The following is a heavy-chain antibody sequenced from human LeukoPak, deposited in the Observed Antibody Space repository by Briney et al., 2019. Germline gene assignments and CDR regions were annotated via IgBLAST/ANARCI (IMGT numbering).Heavy chain of an antibody. D-gene: IGHD3-10*01. V-gene: IGHV4-59*01. Sequence: SEILSLTCTVSGDSTNAYYWGWIRQSPGKGLQYIGYIYYTGGTHYSPSLHSRVTMSIDTSKNQFSLKLHSVTAADTAMYYCARVRDGPRGTHFDFWGQGTLVTVSS. J-gene: IGHJ4*02. CDR3: ARVRDGPRGTHFDF. CDR1: GDSTNAYY. CDR2: IYYTGGT.